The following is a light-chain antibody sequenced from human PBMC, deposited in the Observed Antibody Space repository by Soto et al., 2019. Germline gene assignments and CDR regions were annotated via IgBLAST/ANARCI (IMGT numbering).Light chain of an antibody. J-gene: IGLJ1*01. Sequence: QSVLTQPPSASGSPGQSVTISCTGTSSDVGGYNYVSWYQQHPGKAPKLIIYEVNSRPSGVSNRFSGSKSVNTASLTISGLQAEDEADYFCSSHSSSSAYYVFGTGTKLTVL. CDR2: EVN. V-gene: IGLV2-14*01. CDR3: SSHSSSSAYYV. CDR1: SSDVGGYNY.